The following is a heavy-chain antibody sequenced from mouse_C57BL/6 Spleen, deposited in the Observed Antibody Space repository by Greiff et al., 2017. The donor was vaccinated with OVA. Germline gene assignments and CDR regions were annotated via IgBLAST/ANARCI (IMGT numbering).Heavy chain of an antibody. Sequence: EVQLQESGPELVKPGASVKISCKASGYSFTGYYMNWVKQSPEKSLEWIGEINPSTGGTTYNQKFKAKATLTVDKSSSTAYMQLKSLTSEDSAVYYCMGYYAMDYWGQGTSVTVSS. J-gene: IGHJ4*01. CDR1: GYSFTGYY. CDR3: MGYYAMDY. CDR2: INPSTGGT. V-gene: IGHV1-42*01.